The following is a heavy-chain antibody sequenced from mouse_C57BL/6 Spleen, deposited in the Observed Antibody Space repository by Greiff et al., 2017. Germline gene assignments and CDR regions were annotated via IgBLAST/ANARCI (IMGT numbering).Heavy chain of an antibody. CDR2: IRSKSNNYAT. CDR3: VRHGGTWAMDY. Sequence: GGGLVQPKGSLKLSCAASGFSFNTYAMNWVRQAPGKGLEWVARIRSKSNNYATYYADSVKDRFTISRDDSESMLYLQMNNLKTEDTAMYYCVRHGGTWAMDYWGQGTSVTVSS. J-gene: IGHJ4*01. V-gene: IGHV10-1*01. CDR1: GFSFNTYA. D-gene: IGHD4-1*01.